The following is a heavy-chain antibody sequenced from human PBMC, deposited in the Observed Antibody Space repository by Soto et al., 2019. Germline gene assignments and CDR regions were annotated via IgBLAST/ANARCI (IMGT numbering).Heavy chain of an antibody. CDR2: ISYDGSNK. D-gene: IGHD2-15*01. J-gene: IGHJ4*02. CDR3: ARDRSGGPLDY. CDR1: GFTFSSYA. V-gene: IGHV3-30-3*01. Sequence: GGSLRLSWAASGFTFSSYAMHWGRQAPGKGLEWVAVISYDGSNKYYADSVKGRFTISRDNSKNTLYLQMNSLRAEDTAVYYCARDRSGGPLDYWGQGTLVTVSS.